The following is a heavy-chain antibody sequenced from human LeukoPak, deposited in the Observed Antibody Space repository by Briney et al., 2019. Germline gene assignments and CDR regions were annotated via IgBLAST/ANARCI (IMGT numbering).Heavy chain of an antibody. D-gene: IGHD3-9*01. CDR2: ISSSGSGDNT. CDR3: ARDQKRYFDWFRPDILYYYGMDV. J-gene: IGHJ6*02. V-gene: IGHV3-23*01. Sequence: PGGSLRLSCAASGVTLSTYAMSWARQAPGKGLEWVSGISSSGSGDNTYYADSVKGRFTISRDNSKNTLYLQMNSLRAEDTAVYYCARDQKRYFDWFRPDILYYYGMDVWGQGTTVTVSS. CDR1: GVTLSTYA.